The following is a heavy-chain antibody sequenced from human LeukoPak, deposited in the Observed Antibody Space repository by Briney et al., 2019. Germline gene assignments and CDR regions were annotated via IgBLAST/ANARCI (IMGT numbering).Heavy chain of an antibody. D-gene: IGHD6-19*01. CDR3: ARAWYSSGWYDY. J-gene: IGHJ4*02. V-gene: IGHV3-30-3*01. Sequence: QPGGSLRLSCAASGFIFSNYAMHWVRQAPGKGLEWVAIISYDGSNKYYADSVKGRFTISRDNSKNTLYLQMNSLRVEDTSVYFCARAWYSSGWYDYWGQGTLVTVSS. CDR1: GFIFSNYA. CDR2: ISYDGSNK.